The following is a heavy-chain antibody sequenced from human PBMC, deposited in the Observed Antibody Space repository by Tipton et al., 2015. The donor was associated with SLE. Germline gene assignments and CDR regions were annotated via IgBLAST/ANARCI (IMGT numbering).Heavy chain of an antibody. J-gene: IGHJ4*02. CDR3: ARVGHGAPFDY. D-gene: IGHD3-16*01. Sequence: TLSLTCAVYGGSFSGYYWNWIRQPPGKGLEWIGYIYYSGSTYYNPSLKSRVTISVDKAKNQFSLKMSSVTAADTAVYYCARVGHGAPFDYWGQGTLVTVSS. CDR1: GGSFSGYY. CDR2: IYYSGST. V-gene: IGHV4-34*01.